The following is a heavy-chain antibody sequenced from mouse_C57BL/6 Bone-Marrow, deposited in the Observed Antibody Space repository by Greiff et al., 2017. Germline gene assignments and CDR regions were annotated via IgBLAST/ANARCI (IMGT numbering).Heavy chain of an antibody. D-gene: IGHD2-3*01. Sequence: VQLQQSGAELARPGASVKLSCKASGYTFTSYGISWVKQRTGQGLEWIGEIYPRSGNTYYNEKFKGKATLTADKSSSTAYMELRSLTSEDSAVYFGARSGYYVGWYFDVWGTGTTVTVSS. V-gene: IGHV1-81*01. CDR3: ARSGYYVGWYFDV. CDR2: IYPRSGNT. J-gene: IGHJ1*03. CDR1: GYTFTSYG.